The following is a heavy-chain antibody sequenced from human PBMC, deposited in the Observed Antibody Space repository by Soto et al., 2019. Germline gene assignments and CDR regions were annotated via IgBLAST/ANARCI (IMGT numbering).Heavy chain of an antibody. Sequence: QVPLVQSGAEVKKPGASVKVSCKASGYTFTSYGISWVRQAPGQGLEWMGWISAYNGNTNYAQKLQGRVTMTTDTSTSTAYMELRSLRSDDTAVYYCARDLGGYSYGYIPYYYYYYGMDVWGQGTTVTVSS. CDR3: ARDLGGYSYGYIPYYYYYYGMDV. J-gene: IGHJ6*02. CDR2: ISAYNGNT. CDR1: GYTFTSYG. D-gene: IGHD5-18*01. V-gene: IGHV1-18*01.